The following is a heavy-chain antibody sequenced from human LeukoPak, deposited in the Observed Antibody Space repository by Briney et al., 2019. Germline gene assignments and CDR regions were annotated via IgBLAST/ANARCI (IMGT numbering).Heavy chain of an antibody. D-gene: IGHD2-2*01. J-gene: IGHJ4*02. CDR1: GFTFGDYA. V-gene: IGHV3-49*04. CDR3: TTLIVVVPAAIDY. CDR2: IRSKAYGGTT. Sequence: GGSLRLSCTAPGFTFGDYAMSWVRQAPGKGLEWVGFIRSKAYGGTTEYAASVKGRFTISRDDSKSIAYLQMNSLKTEDTAVYYCTTLIVVVPAAIDYWGQGTLVTVSS.